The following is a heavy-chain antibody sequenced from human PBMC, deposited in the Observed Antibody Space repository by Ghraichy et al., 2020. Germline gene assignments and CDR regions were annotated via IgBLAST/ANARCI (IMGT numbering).Heavy chain of an antibody. Sequence: GESLNISCKGSGYSFTSYWIGWVRQMPGKGLEWMGIIYPGDSDTRYSPSFQGQVTISADKSISTAYLQWSSLKASDTAMYYCAGQAGLYSNYLFWFDPWGQGTLVTVSS. D-gene: IGHD4-11*01. CDR1: GYSFTSYW. J-gene: IGHJ5*02. CDR3: AGQAGLYSNYLFWFDP. V-gene: IGHV5-51*01. CDR2: IYPGDSDT.